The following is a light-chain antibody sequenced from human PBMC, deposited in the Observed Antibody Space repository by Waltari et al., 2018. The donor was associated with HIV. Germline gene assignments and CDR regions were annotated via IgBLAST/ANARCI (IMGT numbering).Light chain of an antibody. CDR1: NSDIGGYNY. Sequence: QSALTQPPSASGSPGQSVTISCTGTNSDIGGYNYVSWYQQHPGKAPQLVISEVNKRPSGVPGRFSGSKSGTTASLTVSGLQAEDEAEYYCSSYANKNGFYVVFGGGTRLTVL. CDR3: SSYANKNGFYVV. CDR2: EVN. V-gene: IGLV2-8*01. J-gene: IGLJ2*01.